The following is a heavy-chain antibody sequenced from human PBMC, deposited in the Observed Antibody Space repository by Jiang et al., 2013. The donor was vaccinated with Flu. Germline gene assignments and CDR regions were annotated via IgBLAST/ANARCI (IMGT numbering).Heavy chain of an antibody. J-gene: IGHJ6*02. CDR2: ISNDGSTE. Sequence: AASGFTFSPYAIHWVRQAPGKGLQWVTLISNDGSTEYYADSVKGRFTISRDNSKNTVSLQMNSLRAEDTAVYYCAKDGWFYDTHGPTEIFMDVWGQGTTVTVSS. CDR3: AKDGWFYDTHGPTEIFMDV. V-gene: IGHV3-30*18. CDR1: GFTFSPYA. D-gene: IGHD3-22*01.